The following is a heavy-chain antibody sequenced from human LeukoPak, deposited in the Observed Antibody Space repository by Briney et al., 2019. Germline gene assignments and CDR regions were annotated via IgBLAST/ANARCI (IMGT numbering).Heavy chain of an antibody. V-gene: IGHV3-21*01. CDR1: GFTFSSYS. Sequence: GGSLRLSCAASGFTFSSYSMNWVRQAPGKGLEWVSSISSSSSYIYYADSVKGRFTISRDNAKNSLYLQMNSLRAEDTAVYYCARDLYGDYGFDYWGQGTQVTVSS. J-gene: IGHJ4*02. CDR2: ISSSSSYI. CDR3: ARDLYGDYGFDY. D-gene: IGHD4-17*01.